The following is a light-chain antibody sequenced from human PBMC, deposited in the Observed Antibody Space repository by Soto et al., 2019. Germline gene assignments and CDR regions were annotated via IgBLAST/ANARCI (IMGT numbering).Light chain of an antibody. CDR2: EVS. Sequence: QSALTQPASVSGSPGQSITISCTGTSSDVGGYNYVSWYQQHPDKAPKLMIYEVSNRPSGVSNRFSGSKSCNTASLTISGRQAEDEDDYYCTSYTTSSTHWVFGGGTKLTVL. J-gene: IGLJ3*02. CDR1: SSDVGGYNY. V-gene: IGLV2-14*01. CDR3: TSYTTSSTHWV.